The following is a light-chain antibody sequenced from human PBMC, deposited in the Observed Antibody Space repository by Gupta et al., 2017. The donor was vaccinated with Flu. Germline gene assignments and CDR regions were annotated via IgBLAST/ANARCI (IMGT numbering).Light chain of an antibody. J-gene: IGLJ3*02. CDR2: KDT. V-gene: IGLV3-16*01. CDR1: AISMKF. CDR3: LSADSTGSYWV. Sequence: SYELTQPPAVSVSLGQMARITCSGEAISMKFSYWYQQKTGHLPVMVIYKDTERPSTVPGRFSGSISGTTVTLTIREVQAEDEADYYCLSADSTGSYWVFGGGTKLTVL.